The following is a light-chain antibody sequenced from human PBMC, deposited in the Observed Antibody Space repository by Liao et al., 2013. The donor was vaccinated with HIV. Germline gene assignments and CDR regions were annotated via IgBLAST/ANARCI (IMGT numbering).Light chain of an antibody. CDR3: QVWDSHNDLPDYV. J-gene: IGLJ1*01. CDR1: KLGDRF. Sequence: SYELTQPPSVSVSPGQTASITCSGDKLGDRFTCWYQQKPGQSPILVIYQDNKRPSGIPERFSGSNSGNTATLSISRVEAADEADYYCQVWDSHNDLPDYVFGPGTTVTVL. CDR2: QDN. V-gene: IGLV3-1*01.